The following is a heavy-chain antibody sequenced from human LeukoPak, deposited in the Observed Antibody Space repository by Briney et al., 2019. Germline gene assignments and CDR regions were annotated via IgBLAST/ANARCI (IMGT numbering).Heavy chain of an antibody. J-gene: IGHJ4*02. D-gene: IGHD6-19*01. CDR2: MNPNSGGT. CDR3: ARQGSNSSGWYPVDD. V-gene: IGHV1-2*02. CDR1: GYTFTAYY. Sequence: ASVKVSCKTSGYTFTAYYIHWLRQAPGQGLEWMGWMNPNSGGTKYAQTFQGRVTLTRDTSISTAYLELSSLTPDDTAVYFCARQGSNSSGWYPVDDWGQGTQVTVSS.